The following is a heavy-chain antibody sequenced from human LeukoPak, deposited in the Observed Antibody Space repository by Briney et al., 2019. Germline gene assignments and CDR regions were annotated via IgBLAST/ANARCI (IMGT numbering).Heavy chain of an antibody. CDR1: GGTFSSYA. CDR3: ARGNDSSGYYSDY. J-gene: IGHJ4*02. CDR2: IIPIFGTA. Sequence: SVKVSCKASGGTFSSYAISWVRQAPGQGLEWMGGIIPIFGTANYAQKFQGRLTITADEPTSTAYMELSSLRSEDTAVYYCARGNDSSGYYSDYWGQGTLVTVSS. V-gene: IGHV1-69*01. D-gene: IGHD3-22*01.